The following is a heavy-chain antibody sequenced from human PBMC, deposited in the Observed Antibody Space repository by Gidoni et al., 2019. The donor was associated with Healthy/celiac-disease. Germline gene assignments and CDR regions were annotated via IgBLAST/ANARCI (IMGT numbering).Heavy chain of an antibody. V-gene: IGHV4-61*01. J-gene: IGHJ6*02. D-gene: IGHD6-6*01. CDR3: ASGGYSSSSYYYYYYGMDV. Sequence: QVQLQESAPGLVKPSETLSLTCTVSGGSVSSGSYYWSWIRQPPGKGLEWIGYIYYSGSTNYNPSLKSRVTISVDTSKNQFSLKLSSVTAADTAVYYCASGGYSSSSYYYYYYGMDVWGQGTTVTVSS. CDR2: IYYSGST. CDR1: GGSVSSGSYY.